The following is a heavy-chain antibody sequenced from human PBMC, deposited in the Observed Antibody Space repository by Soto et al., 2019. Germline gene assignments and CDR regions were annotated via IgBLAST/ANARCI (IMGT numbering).Heavy chain of an antibody. D-gene: IGHD3-10*01. V-gene: IGHV3-9*01. CDR1: GFTFDDYA. Sequence: SLRLSCAASGFTFDDYAMHWVRQAPGKGLEWVSGINWNSDTIGYADSVKGRFTVSRDNAKNSLYLQMNSLRAEDTAVYYCVCDQRITTWGQGTLVTVSS. CDR2: INWNSDTI. CDR3: VCDQRITT. J-gene: IGHJ4*02.